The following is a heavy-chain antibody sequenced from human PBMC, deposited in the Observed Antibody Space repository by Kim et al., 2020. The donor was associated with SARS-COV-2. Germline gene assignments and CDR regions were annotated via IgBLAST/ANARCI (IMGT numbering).Heavy chain of an antibody. CDR2: ISWDGGST. CDR3: AKDSARIRKDYSSSESYGMDV. V-gene: IGHV3-43*01. CDR1: GFTFDDYT. D-gene: IGHD6-6*01. Sequence: GGSLRLSCAASGFTFDDYTMHWVRQAPGKGLEWVSLISWDGGSTYYADSVKGRFTISRDNSKNSLYLQMNSLRTEDTALYYCAKDSARIRKDYSSSESYGMDVWGQGTTVTVSS. J-gene: IGHJ6*02.